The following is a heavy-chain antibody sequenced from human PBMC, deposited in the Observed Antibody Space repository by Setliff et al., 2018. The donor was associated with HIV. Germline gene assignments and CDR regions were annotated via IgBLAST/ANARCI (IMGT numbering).Heavy chain of an antibody. CDR2: IYSDGST. D-gene: IGHD3-3*01. CDR3: ARVRLYNTALDY. J-gene: IGHJ4*02. V-gene: IGHV3-66*02. Sequence: GGSLRLSCAASGFTVSSHYMSWVRQAPGKGLEWVSTIYSDGSTYHADSVKGRFTLSRDTSRNTLSLQMNSLRPEDTAVYYCARVRLYNTALDYWGQGTLVTVSS. CDR1: GFTVSSHY.